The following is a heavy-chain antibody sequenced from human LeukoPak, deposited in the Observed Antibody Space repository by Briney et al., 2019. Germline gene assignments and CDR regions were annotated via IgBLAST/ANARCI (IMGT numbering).Heavy chain of an antibody. CDR1: GFTVSSNY. V-gene: IGHV3-53*01. CDR3: AKAMYSGSWRDAFDI. J-gene: IGHJ3*02. D-gene: IGHD6-13*01. CDR2: IYSGGST. Sequence: PGGSPRLSCAASGFTVSSNYMSWVRQAPGKGLEWVSVIYSGGSTYYADSVKGRFTISRDNSKNTLYLQMNSLRAEDTAVYYCAKAMYSGSWRDAFDIWGQGTMVTVSS.